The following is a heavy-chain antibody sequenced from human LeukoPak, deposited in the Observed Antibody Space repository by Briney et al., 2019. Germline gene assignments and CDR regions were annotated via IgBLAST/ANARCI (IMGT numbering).Heavy chain of an antibody. V-gene: IGHV3-23*01. CDR3: AKIVWNTYVYFDY. CDR1: GSTFSSYG. Sequence: GGSLRLSCAASGSTFSSYGISWVRQAPGKGLEWASHINAGGSSTYYTGSMKGRFTISRDNSKNTVYLQMNSLRAEDTALYYCAKIVWNTYVYFDYWGQGTLVTVSS. D-gene: IGHD3-16*01. CDR2: INAGGSST. J-gene: IGHJ4*02.